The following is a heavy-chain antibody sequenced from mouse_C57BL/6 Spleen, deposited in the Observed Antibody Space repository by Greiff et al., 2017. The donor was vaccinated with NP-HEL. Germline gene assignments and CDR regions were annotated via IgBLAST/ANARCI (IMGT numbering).Heavy chain of an antibody. CDR3: ARIYYDYDDAWLAY. D-gene: IGHD2-4*01. J-gene: IGHJ3*01. Sequence: QVQLQQSGAELVRPGSSVKLSCKASGYTFTSYWMHWVKQRPIQGLEWIGNIDPSDSETHYNQKFKDKATLTVDKSSSTAYMQLSSLTSEDSAVYYCARIYYDYDDAWLAYWGQGTLVTVSA. CDR1: GYTFTSYW. CDR2: IDPSDSET. V-gene: IGHV1-52*01.